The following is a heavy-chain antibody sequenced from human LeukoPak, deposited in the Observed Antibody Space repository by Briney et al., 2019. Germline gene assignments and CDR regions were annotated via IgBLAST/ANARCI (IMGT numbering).Heavy chain of an antibody. Sequence: SETLSLTCTVSGGSVSSGSYYWSWIRQPPGKGLEWIGYIYYSGSTNYNPSLKSRVTISVDTSKNQFSLKLSSVTAADTAVYYCARGSRYSSGWYEDYWGQGTLVTVSS. V-gene: IGHV4-61*01. CDR3: ARGSRYSSGWYEDY. J-gene: IGHJ4*02. CDR1: GGSVSSGSYY. CDR2: IYYSGST. D-gene: IGHD6-19*01.